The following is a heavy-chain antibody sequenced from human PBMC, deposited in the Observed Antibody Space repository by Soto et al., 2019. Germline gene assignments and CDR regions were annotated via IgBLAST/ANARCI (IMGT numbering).Heavy chain of an antibody. CDR1: GVSLNTADTW. D-gene: IGHD1-1*01. V-gene: IGHV4-30-4*01. J-gene: IGHJ6*02. CDR2: YHSGGST. Sequence: QVQLQESGSGLVKPSQSLSLTCTVSGVSLNTADTWWSWIRQSPGKGLEFIGYYHSGGSTYYDASFRTRVIIPADTSNSQFCLQLSSVTVADPAVYFCVRSRQMESGNDYGLDVWGQGTTVTVSS. CDR3: VRSRQMESGNDYGLDV.